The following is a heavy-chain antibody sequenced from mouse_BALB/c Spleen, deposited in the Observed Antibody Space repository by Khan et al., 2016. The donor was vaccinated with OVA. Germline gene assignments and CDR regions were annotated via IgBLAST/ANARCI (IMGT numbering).Heavy chain of an antibody. CDR2: IDPENGNT. Sequence: EVELVESGAELVRPGALVKLSCKASGFNIKDYYIHWVKQRPEQGLEWIGWIDPENGNTIYDPKFQGQANITADTSSNTAYLHFSSLTSEDTAVYYCARAGYSTWFAYWGQGTLVTVSA. D-gene: IGHD1-2*01. CDR3: ARAGYSTWFAY. V-gene: IGHV14-1*02. J-gene: IGHJ3*01. CDR1: GFNIKDYY.